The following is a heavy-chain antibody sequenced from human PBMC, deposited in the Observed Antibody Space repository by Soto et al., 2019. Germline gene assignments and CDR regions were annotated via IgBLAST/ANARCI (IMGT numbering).Heavy chain of an antibody. CDR2: IYYSGYT. D-gene: IGHD3-10*01. CDR1: GGSINSNNYY. CDR3: ARHAGSGSYADWYFDI. J-gene: IGHJ2*01. Sequence: SETLSLTCSVSGGSINSNNYYWGWIRQPPGKGLEWIGSIYYSGYTYYNPSLKSRITTSLDTSKNQVSLKLSSVTAADTAVYYCARHAGSGSYADWYFDIWGRGTLVTVPQ. V-gene: IGHV4-39*01.